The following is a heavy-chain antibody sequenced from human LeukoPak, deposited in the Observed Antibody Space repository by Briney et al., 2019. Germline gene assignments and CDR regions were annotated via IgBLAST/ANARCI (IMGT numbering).Heavy chain of an antibody. V-gene: IGHV3-11*04. CDR2: ISSSGNTT. CDR3: ARHKDYYYSYMDV. J-gene: IGHJ6*03. CDR1: GFTFSDNY. Sequence: GGSLRLSCAASGFTFSDNYMSWIRQAPGKGLEWVSYISSSGNTTYNADSVKGRFSITRDNAKNSLYLQMNSLRAEDTAVYYCARHKDYYYSYMDVWGKGTTVTISS.